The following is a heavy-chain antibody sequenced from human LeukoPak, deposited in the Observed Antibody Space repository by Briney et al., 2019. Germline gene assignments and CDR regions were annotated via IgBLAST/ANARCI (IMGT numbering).Heavy chain of an antibody. CDR1: GFTFSTFG. D-gene: IGHD2/OR15-2a*01. CDR3: ASPQESGTTSFVGY. Sequence: GGSLRLSCAASGFTFSTFGMNWVRQAPAKGLEWVSYISSSSSTLYYADSVKGRFTISRDNAKNSLYLQMNSLRDEDTAVYYCASPQESGTTSFVGYWGQGTLVTVSS. CDR2: ISSSSSTL. V-gene: IGHV3-48*02. J-gene: IGHJ4*02.